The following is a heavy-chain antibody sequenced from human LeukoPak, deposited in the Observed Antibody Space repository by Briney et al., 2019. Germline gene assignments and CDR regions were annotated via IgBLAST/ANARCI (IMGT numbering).Heavy chain of an antibody. V-gene: IGHV3-23*01. D-gene: IGHD5-18*01. CDR2: ISGSGGST. Sequence: PGGSLRLSCAASGFTFTSYAMSWVRQAPGKGLEWVSAISGSGGSTYYADSVKGRFTISRDNSKNTLYLQMNGLRAEDTAVYYCANRIQRVDDYWGQGTLVTVSS. CDR1: GFTFTSYA. J-gene: IGHJ4*02. CDR3: ANRIQRVDDY.